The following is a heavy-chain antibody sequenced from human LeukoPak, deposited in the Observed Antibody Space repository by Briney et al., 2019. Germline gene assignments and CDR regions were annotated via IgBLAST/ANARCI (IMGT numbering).Heavy chain of an antibody. D-gene: IGHD6-13*01. CDR3: ARVGSSSWYYYYYYGMDV. CDR2: IYYSGST. J-gene: IGHJ6*02. Sequence: SSETLSLTCTVSGGSISSYYWSWIRQPPGKGLEGIGYIYYSGSTNYNPSLKSRVTISVDTSKNQFSLKLSSVTAADTAVYYCARVGSSSWYYYYYYGMDVWGQGTTVTVSS. CDR1: GGSISSYY. V-gene: IGHV4-59*01.